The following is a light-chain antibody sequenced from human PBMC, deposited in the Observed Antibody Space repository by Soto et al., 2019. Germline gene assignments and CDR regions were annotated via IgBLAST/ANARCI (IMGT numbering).Light chain of an antibody. V-gene: IGKV1-5*03. J-gene: IGKJ1*01. CDR2: KAS. Sequence: TQSPCTVNTYVRDRVTIHCRTSQTISSWLAWYQQKPGKAPKLLIYKASTLKSGVPSRFSGSGSGTEFTLTISSLQPDDFATYYCQHYNSYSEAFAQGTKVDI. CDR3: QHYNSYSEA. CDR1: QTISSW.